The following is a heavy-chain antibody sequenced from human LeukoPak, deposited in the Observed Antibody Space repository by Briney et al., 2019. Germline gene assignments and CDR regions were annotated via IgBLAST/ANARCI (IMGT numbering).Heavy chain of an antibody. CDR1: GYTFTSYG. J-gene: IGHJ5*02. D-gene: IGHD6-19*01. Sequence: ASVKVSCKASGYTFTSYGISWVRQAPGQGLEWMGWISAYNGNTNYAQKLQGRVTMTTDTSTSTAYMELRSLRSDDTAVYYCVGIALAGGWFDPWGQGTLVTVSS. CDR3: VGIALAGGWFDP. V-gene: IGHV1-18*01. CDR2: ISAYNGNT.